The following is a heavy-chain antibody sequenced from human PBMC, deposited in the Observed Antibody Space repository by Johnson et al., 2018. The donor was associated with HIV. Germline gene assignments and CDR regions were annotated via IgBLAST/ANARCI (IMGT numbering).Heavy chain of an antibody. D-gene: IGHD3-22*01. CDR1: GFTFSSYA. V-gene: IGHV3-30-3*01. Sequence: QVQLVESGGGVVQPGRSLRLSCAASGFTFSSYAMHWVRQAPGKGLEWVAVISYDGSNKYYADSVKGRFHISRDNSKNTLYLQMINLRAEDTAVYYCAKASNYYDSSRHAFDIWGQGTMVTVSS. J-gene: IGHJ3*02. CDR3: AKASNYYDSSRHAFDI. CDR2: ISYDGSNK.